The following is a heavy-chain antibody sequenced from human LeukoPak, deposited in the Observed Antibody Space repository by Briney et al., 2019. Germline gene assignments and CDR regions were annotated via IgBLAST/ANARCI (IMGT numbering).Heavy chain of an antibody. CDR2: ISYDGSNK. V-gene: IGHV3-30-3*01. J-gene: IGHJ4*02. Sequence: GGSLRLSCAASGFTFSSYAMPWVRQAPGKGLEWVAVISYDGSNKYYADSVKGRSTISRDNSKNTLYLQMNSLRAEDTAVYYCARDTISIVLIEDWGQGTLVTVSS. CDR1: GFTFSSYA. CDR3: ARDTISIVLIED. D-gene: IGHD2-8*01.